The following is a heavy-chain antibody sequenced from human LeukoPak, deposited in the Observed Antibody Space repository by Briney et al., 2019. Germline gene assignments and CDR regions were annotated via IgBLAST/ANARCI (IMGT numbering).Heavy chain of an antibody. CDR3: AKGAPTYYYDSSGYYSFDY. CDR1: GFTFSSYG. CDR2: IRYDGSNK. J-gene: IGHJ4*02. Sequence: TGGSLRLSCAASGFTFSSYGMHWVRQAPGKGLEWVAFIRYDGSNKYYADSVKGRFTISRDNSKNTLYLQMNSLRAEETAVYYCAKGAPTYYYDSSGYYSFDYWGQGTLVTVSS. V-gene: IGHV3-30*02. D-gene: IGHD3-22*01.